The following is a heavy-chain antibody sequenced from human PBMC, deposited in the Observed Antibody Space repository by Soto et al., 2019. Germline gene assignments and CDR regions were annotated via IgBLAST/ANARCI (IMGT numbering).Heavy chain of an antibody. CDR3: GRNRNAGWFHP. Sequence: ESLTISCKASGYDFATFLIVCVRQVPGKFLEWMGVIYPDGSDVTYIPPFQVQVHISADKSTTTADLHWRDLRASDTAIYYCGRNRNAGWFHPWLKGTPVTLSS. J-gene: IGHJ5*02. V-gene: IGHV5-51*06. CDR1: GYDFATFL. CDR2: IYPDGSDV.